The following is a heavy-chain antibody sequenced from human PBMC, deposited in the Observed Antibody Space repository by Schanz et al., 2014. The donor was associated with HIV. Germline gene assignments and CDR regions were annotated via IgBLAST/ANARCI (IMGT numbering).Heavy chain of an antibody. V-gene: IGHV1-18*01. CDR2: ISVYNGNA. Sequence: QVQLVQSGPEVKKPGASVKVSCKASGYTFTSYGISWVRQAPGQGLEWVGWISVYNGNANYAQKFQGRVSMTTDTSTSTAYMELSGLRSDDTALYYCASNNYGDYVSLDYWGQGTQVTVSS. J-gene: IGHJ4*02. D-gene: IGHD4-17*01. CDR1: GYTFTSYG. CDR3: ASNNYGDYVSLDY.